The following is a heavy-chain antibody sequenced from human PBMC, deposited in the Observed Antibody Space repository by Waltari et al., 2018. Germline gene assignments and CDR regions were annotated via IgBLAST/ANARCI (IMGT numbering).Heavy chain of an antibody. J-gene: IGHJ3*02. D-gene: IGHD3-16*02. Sequence: EVQLVESGGGFVQPGGSLRRSCAAPGLPFMTFGSAWVRQGPGKGLEWVANIKQDGSQNFYVDSVKGRFTISRDNAKNSLFLQMNSLRAEDTAVYYCARVKSYRGNEAFDIWGQGTMVTVSS. CDR2: IKQDGSQN. CDR1: GLPFMTFG. CDR3: ARVKSYRGNEAFDI. V-gene: IGHV3-7*01.